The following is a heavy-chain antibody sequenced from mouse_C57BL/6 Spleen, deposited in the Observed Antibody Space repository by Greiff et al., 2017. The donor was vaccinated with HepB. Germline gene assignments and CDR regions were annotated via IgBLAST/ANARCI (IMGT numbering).Heavy chain of an antibody. CDR3: TRDGDWAMDY. CDR1: GFTFSSYA. D-gene: IGHD2-13*01. J-gene: IGHJ4*01. CDR2: ISSGGDYI. V-gene: IGHV5-9-1*02. Sequence: DVMLVESGEGLVKPGGSLKLSCAASGFTFSSYAMSWVRQTPEKRLEWVAYISSGGDYIYYADTVKGRFTISRDNARNTLYLQLSRLKSEDTAMYYGTRDGDWAMDYWGQGTSVTVSS.